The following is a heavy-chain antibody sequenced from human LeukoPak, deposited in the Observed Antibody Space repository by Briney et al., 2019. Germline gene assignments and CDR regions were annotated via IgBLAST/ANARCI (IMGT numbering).Heavy chain of an antibody. CDR1: GLTFSSYV. CDR2: ISGSGGST. CDR3: ARDTGSGSGWFDAFDI. V-gene: IGHV3-23*01. J-gene: IGHJ3*02. D-gene: IGHD6-19*01. Sequence: PGGSLRLSCAASGLTFSSYVMSWVRQAPGKGLEWVSAISGSGGSTYQADSVKGRFTISRDNSKNTLFLQMNSLRAEDTAVYYCARDTGSGSGWFDAFDIWGQGTMVTVSS.